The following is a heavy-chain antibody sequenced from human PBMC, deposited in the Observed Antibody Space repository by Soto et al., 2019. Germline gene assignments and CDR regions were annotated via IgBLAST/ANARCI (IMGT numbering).Heavy chain of an antibody. Sequence: QVQLVESGGGVVQPGRSLRLSCAASGFTFSNYGMHWVRQAPGKGLEWVAVILNDGSNRYHADSVKDRFTISRDNSKNTLYLQMNSLRADDTAVYYCARDDEYSGNGMDVWSQGTTVTVS. J-gene: IGHJ6*02. CDR3: ARDDEYSGNGMDV. CDR1: GFTFSNYG. D-gene: IGHD3-10*01. CDR2: ILNDGSNR. V-gene: IGHV3-33*01.